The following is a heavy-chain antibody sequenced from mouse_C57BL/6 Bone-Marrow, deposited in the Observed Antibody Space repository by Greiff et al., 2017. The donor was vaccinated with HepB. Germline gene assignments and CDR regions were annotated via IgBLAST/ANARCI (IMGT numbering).Heavy chain of an antibody. V-gene: IGHV1-26*01. CDR1: GYTFTDYY. J-gene: IGHJ1*03. CDR2: INPNNGGT. Sequence: VQLQQSGPELVKPGASVKISCKASGYTFTDYYMNWVKQSHGKSLEWIGDINPNNGGTSYNQKFKGKATLTVDKSSSPAYMELRSLTSEDSAVYYCAIDYDWDFDVWGTGTTVTVSS. D-gene: IGHD2-4*01. CDR3: AIDYDWDFDV.